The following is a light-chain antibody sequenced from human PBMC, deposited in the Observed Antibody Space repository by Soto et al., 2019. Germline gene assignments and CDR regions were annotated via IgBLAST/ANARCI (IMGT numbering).Light chain of an antibody. CDR2: GAS. J-gene: IGKJ1*01. V-gene: IGKV3-20*01. CDR3: QQYGSSPQT. CDR1: QSVSSSY. Sequence: EIVLTQSPGTLSLSPGERATLSCRASQSVSSSYLAWYQQKPGQAPRLLIYGASSRATGIPDRFRGSGSGTDFTLTISRLEPEDFAVYYCQQYGSSPQTFGQGAEVEIK.